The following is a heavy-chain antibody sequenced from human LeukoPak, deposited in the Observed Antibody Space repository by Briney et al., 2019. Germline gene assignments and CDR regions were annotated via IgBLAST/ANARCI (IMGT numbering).Heavy chain of an antibody. CDR1: GFTFTNYW. CDR2: IKQDRSEK. CDR3: ARAPPFSGYYFDY. D-gene: IGHD3-22*01. Sequence: PGGSLRLSCAASGFTFTNYWMSWVRQAPGKGLEWVANIKQDRSEKYYVDSVKGRFTISRDNAKDSLYLQLNCLRAEDTALYYCARAPPFSGYYFDYWGQGTLVTVSS. V-gene: IGHV3-7*03. J-gene: IGHJ4*02.